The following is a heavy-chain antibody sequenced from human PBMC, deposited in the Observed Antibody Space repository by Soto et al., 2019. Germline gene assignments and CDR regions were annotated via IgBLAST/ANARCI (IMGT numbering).Heavy chain of an antibody. CDR1: GFTVSSNY. D-gene: IGHD2-15*01. Sequence: EVQLVESGGGLIQPGGSLRLSCAASGFTVSSNYMSWVRQAPGKGLEWVSVIYSGGSTYYADSVKGRFTISRDNSKNTLYLQMNSLRAEDTAVYYCARDGGYCSGGSCSSDAFDIWGPGTMVTVSS. V-gene: IGHV3-53*01. CDR3: ARDGGYCSGGSCSSDAFDI. J-gene: IGHJ3*02. CDR2: IYSGGST.